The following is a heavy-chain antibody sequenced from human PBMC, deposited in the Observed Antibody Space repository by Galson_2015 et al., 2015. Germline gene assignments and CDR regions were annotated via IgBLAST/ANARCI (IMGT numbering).Heavy chain of an antibody. Sequence: CAASGFTFRSYGMHWVRQAPGKGLEWVAVIWYDGSNKYYADSVKGRFTISRDNSKNTLYLQMNSLRAEDTAVYCCARTITGTRLDYWGQGTLVTVSS. D-gene: IGHD1-7*01. CDR2: IWYDGSNK. CDR1: GFTFRSYG. V-gene: IGHV3-33*01. CDR3: ARTITGTRLDY. J-gene: IGHJ4*02.